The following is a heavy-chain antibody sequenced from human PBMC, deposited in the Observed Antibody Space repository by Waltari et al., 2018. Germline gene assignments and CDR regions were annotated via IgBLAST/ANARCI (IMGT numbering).Heavy chain of an antibody. J-gene: IGHJ4*02. CDR1: DYSISSGFY. Sequence: QVHLQVSGPGLVTPSETLSLTCAVSDYSISSGFYWGWIRQPPGKGLEWIGIINHSGSTFYNPSLKSRVTISVDTALNHFSLKLNSVTATDTAVYYCAAGQWFGEVGIPPLHYWGPGTLVTVSS. CDR2: INHSGST. D-gene: IGHD3-10*01. V-gene: IGHV4-38-2*01. CDR3: AAGQWFGEVGIPPLHY.